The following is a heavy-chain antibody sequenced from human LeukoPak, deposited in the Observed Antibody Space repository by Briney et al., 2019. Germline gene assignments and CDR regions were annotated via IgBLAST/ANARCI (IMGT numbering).Heavy chain of an antibody. D-gene: IGHD6-13*01. CDR1: GFILRSYS. Sequence: PGGSLRLSCAASGFILRSYSMSWVRQAPGKGLEWVAFSSSSGNYIYYADSVKGRFIISRDNAKSSLDLQLNSLRAGDTALYYCARGQQLDYWGQGILVTVSS. CDR3: ARGQQLDY. CDR2: SSSSGNYI. J-gene: IGHJ4*02. V-gene: IGHV3-21*01.